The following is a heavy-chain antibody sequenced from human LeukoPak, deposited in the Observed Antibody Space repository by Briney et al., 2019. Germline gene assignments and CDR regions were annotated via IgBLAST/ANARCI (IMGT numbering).Heavy chain of an antibody. CDR1: GGSFSGYY. V-gene: IGHV4-34*01. Sequence: SETLSLTCAVYGGSFSGYYWSWIRQPPGKGLEWLGEINHSGSTNYNPSLKSRVTISVDTSKSQFFLKLNSMTAADTAVYYCARGAQTYYDKAPVDYWGQGTLVTVSS. J-gene: IGHJ4*02. D-gene: IGHD3-22*01. CDR3: ARGAQTYYDKAPVDY. CDR2: INHSGST.